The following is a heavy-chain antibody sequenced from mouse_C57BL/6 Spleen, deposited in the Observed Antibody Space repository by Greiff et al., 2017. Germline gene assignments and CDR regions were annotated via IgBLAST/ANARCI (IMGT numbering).Heavy chain of an antibody. CDR1: GFTFSDYG. Sequence: EVMLVESGGGLVKPGGSLKLSCAASGFTFSDYGMHWVRQAPEKGLEWVAYISSGSSTIYYADTVKGRFTISRDNAKNTLFLQMTSLRSEDTAMYYCARAYYGGRAMDYWGQGTSVTVSS. CDR2: ISSGSSTI. CDR3: ARAYYGGRAMDY. D-gene: IGHD1-1*01. J-gene: IGHJ4*01. V-gene: IGHV5-17*01.